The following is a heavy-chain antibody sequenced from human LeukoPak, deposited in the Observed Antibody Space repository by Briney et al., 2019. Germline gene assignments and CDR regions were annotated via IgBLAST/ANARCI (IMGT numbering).Heavy chain of an antibody. CDR3: ARSKVAATRGHYYYYMDV. CDR1: GYTFTSYY. J-gene: IGHJ6*03. CDR2: INPSGGST. Sequence: ASVKVSCKASGYTFTSYYMHWVRQAPGQGLEWMGIINPSGGSTSYAQKFQGRVTMTRDMSTSTVYMELSSLRSEDTAVYYCARSKVAATRGHYYYYMDVWGKGTTVTVS. D-gene: IGHD2-15*01. V-gene: IGHV1-46*01.